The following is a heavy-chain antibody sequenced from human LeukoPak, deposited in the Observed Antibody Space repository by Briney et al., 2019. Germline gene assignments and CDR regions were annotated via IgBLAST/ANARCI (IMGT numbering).Heavy chain of an antibody. V-gene: IGHV3-7*01. CDR1: GFTFSSYW. CDR2: MKRDGSEK. Sequence: GGSLRLSCAASGFTFSSYWMSWVRQAPGKGLEWVANMKRDGSEKYYVDSVRGRFTISRDNAKNSLHLQMNSLRAEDTAIYYCAKEAAPVFDLWGQGTLVTVSS. D-gene: IGHD6-25*01. CDR3: AKEAAPVFDL. J-gene: IGHJ4*02.